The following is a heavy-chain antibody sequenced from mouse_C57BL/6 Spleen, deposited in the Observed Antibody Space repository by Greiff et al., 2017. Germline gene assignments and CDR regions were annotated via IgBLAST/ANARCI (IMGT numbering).Heavy chain of an antibody. CDR1: GYSFTSYY. CDR2: IYPGSGNT. D-gene: IGHD1-1*01. Sequence: QVQLKQSGPELVKPGASVKISCKASGYSFTSYYIHWVKQRPGQGLEWIGWIYPGSGNTKYNEKFKGKATLTADTSSSTAYMQLSSLTSEDSAVYYCARPLYYYGSSYWDYWGQGTTLTVSS. CDR3: ARPLYYYGSSYWDY. V-gene: IGHV1-66*01. J-gene: IGHJ2*01.